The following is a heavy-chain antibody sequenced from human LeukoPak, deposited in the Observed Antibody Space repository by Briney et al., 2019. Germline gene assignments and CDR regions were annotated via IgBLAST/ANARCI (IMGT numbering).Heavy chain of an antibody. CDR3: TTEYNWNYVH. J-gene: IGHJ4*01. Sequence: PGGSLRLSCVASGFTFGDAWMSWVRQAPGKGLEWVGRVKSKTDGGTTDYPAPIKDRFSDSSDYSKNTLYLQMNSLKTEDTAVYYCTTEYNWNYVHWGEGTLVTVSS. CDR1: GFTFGDAW. D-gene: IGHD1-7*01. V-gene: IGHV3-15*01. CDR2: VKSKTDGGTT.